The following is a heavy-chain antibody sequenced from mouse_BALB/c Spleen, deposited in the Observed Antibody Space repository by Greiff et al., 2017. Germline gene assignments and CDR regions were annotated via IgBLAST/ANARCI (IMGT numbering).Heavy chain of an antibody. V-gene: IGHV10S3*01. D-gene: IGHD2-1*01. CDR1: GFTFNTNA. CDR3: VRAPYGSVAY. CDR2: IRSKSNNYAT. J-gene: IGHJ3*01. Sequence: EADGGLVQPTGSLKLSCAASGFTFNTNAMNWVRQAPGKGLEWVARIRSKSNNYATYYADSVKDRFTISRDDSQSMLYLQMNNLKTEDTAMYYCVRAPYGSVAYWGQGTLVTVAA.